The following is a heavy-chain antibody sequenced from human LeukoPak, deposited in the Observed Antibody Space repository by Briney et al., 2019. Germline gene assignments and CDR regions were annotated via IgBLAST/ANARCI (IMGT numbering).Heavy chain of an antibody. V-gene: IGHV4-34*01. CDR2: INHSGST. CDR3: ARGGTAMVPPIYYFDY. J-gene: IGHJ4*02. Sequence: SETLSLTCAVYGGSFSGYYWSWIRQPPGKGLEWIGEINHSGSTNYNPSLKSRVTISVDTSKNQFSLKLSSVTAADTAVYYCARGGTAMVPPIYYFDYWGQGTLVTVSS. CDR1: GGSFSGYY. D-gene: IGHD5-18*01.